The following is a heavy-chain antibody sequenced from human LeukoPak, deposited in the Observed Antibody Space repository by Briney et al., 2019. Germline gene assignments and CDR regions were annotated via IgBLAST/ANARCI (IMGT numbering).Heavy chain of an antibody. CDR2: ISYDGSNK. J-gene: IGHJ5*02. V-gene: IGHV3-30*03. CDR3: ARDEGITMIGRFDP. D-gene: IGHD3-22*01. CDR1: GFTFSSYG. Sequence: GGSLRLSCAASGFTFSSYGMHWVRQAPGKGLEWVAVISYDGSNKYYADSVKGRFTISRDNSKNTLYLQMNSLRAEDTAVYYCARDEGITMIGRFDPWGQGTLVTVSS.